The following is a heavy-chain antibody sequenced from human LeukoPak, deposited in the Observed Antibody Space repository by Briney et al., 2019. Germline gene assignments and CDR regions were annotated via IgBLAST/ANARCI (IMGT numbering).Heavy chain of an antibody. Sequence: SETLSLTCTVSGGSISSSSYYWGWIRQPPGKGLEWIGSIYYSGSTYYNPSLKSRVTISVDTSKNQFSLKLSSVTAADTAVYYCARLYDYVWGSYRLRGYYYYMDVWGKGTTVTVSS. CDR2: IYYSGST. J-gene: IGHJ6*03. CDR3: ARLYDYVWGSYRLRGYYYYMDV. CDR1: GGSISSSSYY. V-gene: IGHV4-39*01. D-gene: IGHD3-16*02.